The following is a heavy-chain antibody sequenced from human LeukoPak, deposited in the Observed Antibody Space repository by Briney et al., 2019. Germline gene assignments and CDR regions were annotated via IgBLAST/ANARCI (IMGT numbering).Heavy chain of an antibody. V-gene: IGHV3-74*01. CDR1: GFTFSSSW. D-gene: IGHD3-9*01. Sequence: QPGGSLRLSCTASGFTFSSSWMYWVRPAPGKGRVWVSRIHSDGTTATYADSVKGRFTISRDNAKSTLYLQMNSLRAEDTAIYYCARDETATGKLFQHWGEGTLGTVSS. CDR2: IHSDGTTA. CDR3: ARDETATGKLFQH. J-gene: IGHJ1*01.